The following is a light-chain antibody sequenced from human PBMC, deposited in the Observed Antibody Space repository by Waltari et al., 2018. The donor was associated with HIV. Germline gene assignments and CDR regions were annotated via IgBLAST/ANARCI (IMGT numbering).Light chain of an antibody. CDR3: QSADSSGSNFV. CDR2: KDS. V-gene: IGLV3-25*03. CDR1: ALATPY. J-gene: IGLJ1*01. Sequence: SYELTPPPSVSVSPGQTARITCSGDALATPYAHWYQQKSGQAPVSVIYKDSERPSGIPERFSGSSSGTTVTLTISGVQAEDEADYYCQSADSSGSNFVFGTGTKVTVL.